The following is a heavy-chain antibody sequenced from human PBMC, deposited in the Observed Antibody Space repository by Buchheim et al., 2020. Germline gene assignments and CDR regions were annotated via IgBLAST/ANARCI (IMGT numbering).Heavy chain of an antibody. CDR3: ARDRGGYHNWFDP. Sequence: QVQLQESGPGLVKPSQTLSLTCTVSGGSISSGGYYWNWIRQHPGKGLEWIGYIYNSRRTYYNPSLKSRVTMSVDTSKNQFSLKLRSVTAADTAVYYCARDRGGYHNWFDPWGQGTL. D-gene: IGHD3-22*01. V-gene: IGHV4-31*03. CDR1: GGSISSGGYY. CDR2: IYNSRRT. J-gene: IGHJ5*02.